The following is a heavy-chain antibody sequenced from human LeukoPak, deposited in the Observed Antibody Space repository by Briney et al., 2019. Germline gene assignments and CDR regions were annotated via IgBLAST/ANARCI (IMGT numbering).Heavy chain of an antibody. CDR1: GFTFSSFS. CDR3: ARDQGGRYYDSSGYSIDY. D-gene: IGHD3-22*01. J-gene: IGHJ4*02. V-gene: IGHV3-21*01. Sequence: PGGSLRLSCAASGFTFSSFSINWVRQPPGKGLEWVSSISSSSAYIYYADSVKGRFTISRDNAKNSLYLQMNSLRAEDTAVYYCARDQGGRYYDSSGYSIDYWGQGTLVTVSS. CDR2: ISSSSAYI.